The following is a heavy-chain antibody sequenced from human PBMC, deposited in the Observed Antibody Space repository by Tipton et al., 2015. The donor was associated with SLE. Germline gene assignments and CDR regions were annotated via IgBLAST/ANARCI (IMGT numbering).Heavy chain of an antibody. V-gene: IGHV4-59*01. CDR2: ISDSGNT. D-gene: IGHD2-2*01. CDR3: ARGTSIVVVPAALTD. Sequence: TLSLTCTVSGGSISSYYWSWIRQRPGKGLEWIGYISDSGNTNYNPSLKSRVTISVDTSKNQFSLKLSSVTAADTAVYYCARGTSIVVVPAALTDWGQGTLVTVSS. CDR1: GGSISSYY. J-gene: IGHJ4*02.